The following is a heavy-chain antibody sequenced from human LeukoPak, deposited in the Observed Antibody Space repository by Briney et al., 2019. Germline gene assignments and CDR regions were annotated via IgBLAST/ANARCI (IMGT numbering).Heavy chain of an antibody. V-gene: IGHV5-51*01. CDR1: GYNFSTYW. CDR3: GRPSADGLERAHIDC. Sequence: GESLKISCQASGYNFSTYWIAWVRQMPGKGLESMGIITPADSDTRYSPSFQGQVTISADKSISTAYLQWSGLKASDTAIYYCGRPSADGLERAHIDCWGQGTLVTVSS. CDR2: ITPADSDT. J-gene: IGHJ4*02.